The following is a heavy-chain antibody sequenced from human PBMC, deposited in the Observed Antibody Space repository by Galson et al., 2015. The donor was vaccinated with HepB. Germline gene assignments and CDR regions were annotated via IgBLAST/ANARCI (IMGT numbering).Heavy chain of an antibody. J-gene: IGHJ4*02. CDR2: INPNSGGT. CDR3: AREGTPITMVRGPTPPWLAG. CDR1: GYTFTVYY. V-gene: IGHV1-2*02. Sequence: SVKVSCKASGYTFTVYYMHWVRQAPGQGLEWMGWINPNSGGTNYAQKFQGRVTMTRETSISTAYMELSRLRSDDTAVYYCAREGTPITMVRGPTPPWLAGWGQGTLVTVSS. D-gene: IGHD3-10*01.